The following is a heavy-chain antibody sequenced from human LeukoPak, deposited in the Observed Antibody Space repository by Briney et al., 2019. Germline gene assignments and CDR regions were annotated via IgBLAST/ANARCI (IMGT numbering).Heavy chain of an antibody. D-gene: IGHD4-17*01. J-gene: IGHJ4*02. CDR2: IYTSGST. V-gene: IGHV4-61*02. Sequence: SQTLSLTCTVSGGSISSGSYYWNWIRQPAGKGLEWIGRIYTSGSTNYNPSLKSRVTISLDTSKNQFSLKLSSVTAADTAVYYCARDKIYGDYGSFDYWGQGTLVTVSS. CDR1: GGSISSGSYY. CDR3: ARDKIYGDYGSFDY.